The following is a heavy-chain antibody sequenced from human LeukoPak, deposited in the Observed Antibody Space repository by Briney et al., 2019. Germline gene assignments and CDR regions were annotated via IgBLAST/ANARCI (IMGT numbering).Heavy chain of an antibody. V-gene: IGHV3-23*01. Sequence: GGSLRLSCAASGFTFRSYAMNWVRQAPGKGLEWVSAISGSGSSTYYADAVKGRFTISRDNSKNTLYLQMNSLRAEDTAVYYCARSGTNYYYYYMDVWGKGTTVTVSS. CDR2: ISGSGSST. CDR1: GFTFRSYA. CDR3: ARSGTNYYYYYMDV. D-gene: IGHD1-26*01. J-gene: IGHJ6*03.